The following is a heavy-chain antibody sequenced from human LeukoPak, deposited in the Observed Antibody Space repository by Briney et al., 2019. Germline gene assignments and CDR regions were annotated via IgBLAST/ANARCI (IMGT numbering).Heavy chain of an antibody. CDR3: ATTDGGGGYSLGDFFDF. CDR2: IIPNLGTT. CDR1: GGTSNSHA. V-gene: IGHV1-69*04. J-gene: IGHJ4*02. D-gene: IGHD3-22*01. Sequence: ASVKVSCKASGGTSNSHAISWVRQAPGQGLEWMGRIIPNLGTTNRAQNFQDRVTLTADKSTNTAYMELTSLTSDDTAVYYCATTDGGGGYSLGDFFDFWGQGTLVTVSS.